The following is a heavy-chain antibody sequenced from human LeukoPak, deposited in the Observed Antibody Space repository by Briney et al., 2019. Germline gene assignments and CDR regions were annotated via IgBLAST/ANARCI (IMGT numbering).Heavy chain of an antibody. CDR3: ARATYYDFWSGYYRGENWFDP. V-gene: IGHV4-4*07. D-gene: IGHD3-3*01. CDR1: GGSISSYY. J-gene: IGHJ5*02. CDR2: IYTSGST. Sequence: PSETLSLTCTVSGGSISSYYWSWIRQPAGKGLEWIGRIYTSGSTNYNPSLKSRVTMSVDTSKNQFSLKLSSVTAADTAVYYCARATYYDFWSGYYRGENWFDPWGQGTLVTVSS.